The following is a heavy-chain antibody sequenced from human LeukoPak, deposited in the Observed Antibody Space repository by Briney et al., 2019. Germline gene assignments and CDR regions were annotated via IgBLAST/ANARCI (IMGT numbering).Heavy chain of an antibody. Sequence: TGGSLRLSCTTSGFTFADNPMSWVRQAPGKGLEWVGFIRSKTYGRTTEYAASVKGRFTISRDDSKSIAYLQMNSLKTEDTAVYYCCRDDSPGFDWGQGTLVTVSS. V-gene: IGHV3-49*04. CDR1: GFTFADNP. J-gene: IGHJ4*02. D-gene: IGHD3-3*01. CDR2: IRSKTYGRTT. CDR3: CRDDSPGFD.